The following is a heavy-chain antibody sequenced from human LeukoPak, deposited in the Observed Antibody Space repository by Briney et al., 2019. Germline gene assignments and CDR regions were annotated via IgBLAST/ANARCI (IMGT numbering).Heavy chain of an antibody. Sequence: GGSLRLSCAASGFTFSSYSMKWLRQAPGKGLEWGSSISSSSSYIYYADSVKGRFTISRDNAKNSLYLQMNSLRAEDTAVYYCARVAKSGYYFDYWGQGTLVTVSS. V-gene: IGHV3-21*01. CDR2: ISSSSSYI. CDR3: ARVAKSGYYFDY. CDR1: GFTFSSYS. J-gene: IGHJ4*02. D-gene: IGHD5-12*01.